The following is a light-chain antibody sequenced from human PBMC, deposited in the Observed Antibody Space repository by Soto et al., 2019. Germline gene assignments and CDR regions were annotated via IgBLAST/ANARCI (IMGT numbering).Light chain of an antibody. J-gene: IGLJ1*01. CDR2: QVT. V-gene: IGLV2-8*01. CDR1: SSDIGGYNH. CDR3: GAYAGNNNYV. Sequence: QSALAQPPSASGSPGQSLTISCTGTSSDIGGYNHVSWYQLCPGKAPKLLIYQVTQRPSGVPDRFSGSKSGNTASLTVSGLQAEDEAEYFCGAYAGNNNYVFGTATQLTVL.